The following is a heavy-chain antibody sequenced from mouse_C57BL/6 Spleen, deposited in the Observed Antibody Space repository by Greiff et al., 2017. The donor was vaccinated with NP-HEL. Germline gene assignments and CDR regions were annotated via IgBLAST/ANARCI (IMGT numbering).Heavy chain of an antibody. V-gene: IGHV14-2*01. CDR2: IDPEDGET. J-gene: IGHJ1*03. CDR1: GFNIKDYY. CDR3: ARSCCGSSRWYFDV. Sequence: EVKLQESGAELVKPGASVKLSCTASGFNIKDYYMHWVKQRTEQGLEWIGRIDPEDGETKYASKFQGKAPITADTASNTAYLQLSSLTSEDTAVSYCARSCCGSSRWYFDVWGKGTTLTVSS. D-gene: IGHD1-1*01.